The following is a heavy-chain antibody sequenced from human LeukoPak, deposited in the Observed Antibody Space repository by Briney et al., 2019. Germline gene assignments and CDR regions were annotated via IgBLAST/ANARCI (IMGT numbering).Heavy chain of an antibody. Sequence: PSETLSLTCSLSGDSFTTYCWSWLRQPPGKGLEWIGYIYYSGTTNYNPSLETRVTISIDRPKNQFSLKLASVTAADTAVYYCAREKLSTSWYGGSRDYRHYFYGMDVWGQGTTVTVSS. D-gene: IGHD2-2*01. CDR1: GDSFTTYC. J-gene: IGHJ6*02. CDR3: AREKLSTSWYGGSRDYRHYFYGMDV. V-gene: IGHV4-59*01. CDR2: IYYSGTT.